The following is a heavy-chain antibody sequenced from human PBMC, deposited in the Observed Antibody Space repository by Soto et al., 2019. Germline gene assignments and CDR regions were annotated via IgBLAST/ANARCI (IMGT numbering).Heavy chain of an antibody. CDR2: ITTRGART. Sequence: XGSLRLFCAASGFTFNTYSVTWVRQTPGKGLEWVSFITTRGARTYYADPVRGRFTISTDSSRNTLYLQMNSLRPDDTAVYFCARYRSDGSASFDSWGQGTRVTVSS. D-gene: IGHD3-9*01. J-gene: IGHJ4*02. CDR3: ARYRSDGSASFDS. V-gene: IGHV3-23*01. CDR1: GFTFNTYS.